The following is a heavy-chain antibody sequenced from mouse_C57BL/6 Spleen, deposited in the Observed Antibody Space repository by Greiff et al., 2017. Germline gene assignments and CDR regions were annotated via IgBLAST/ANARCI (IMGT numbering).Heavy chain of an antibody. CDR2: IDPETGGT. J-gene: IGHJ3*01. CDR3: TREGNYGPAWFAY. D-gene: IGHD1-1*02. CDR1: GYTFTDYE. V-gene: IGHV1-15*01. Sequence: VQLQQSGAELVRPGASVTLSCKASGYTFTDYEMHWVKQTPVHGLEWIGAIDPETGGTAYNQKFKGKAILTADKSSSTAYMELRSLTSEDSAVYYCTREGNYGPAWFAYWGQGTLVTVSA.